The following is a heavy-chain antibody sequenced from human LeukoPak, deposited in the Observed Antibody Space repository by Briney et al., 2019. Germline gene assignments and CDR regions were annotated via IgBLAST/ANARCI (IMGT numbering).Heavy chain of an antibody. J-gene: IGHJ6*03. D-gene: IGHD1-26*01. CDR1: GGSISSSSYY. CDR3: AREIPSGPHMDV. Sequence: PSETLSLTCTVSGGSISSSSYYWGWIRQPPGKGLEWIGSIYYSGSTYYNPSLKSRVTISVDTSKNQFSLKLSSVTAADTAVYYCAREIPSGPHMDVWGKGTTVTVSS. CDR2: IYYSGST. V-gene: IGHV4-39*07.